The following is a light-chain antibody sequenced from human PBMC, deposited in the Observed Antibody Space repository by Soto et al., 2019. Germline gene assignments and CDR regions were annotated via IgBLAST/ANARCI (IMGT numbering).Light chain of an antibody. CDR2: QDS. CDR1: KLGDKY. J-gene: IGLJ2*01. CDR3: PAWDSSTVV. Sequence: SYELTQPPSVSVSPGQTASITCSGDKLGDKYACWYQQKPGQSPVLVIYQDSKRPSGIPERFSGSNSGNTATLTISGTPAMDEADNYCPAWDSSTVVFGGGTKLTVL. V-gene: IGLV3-1*01.